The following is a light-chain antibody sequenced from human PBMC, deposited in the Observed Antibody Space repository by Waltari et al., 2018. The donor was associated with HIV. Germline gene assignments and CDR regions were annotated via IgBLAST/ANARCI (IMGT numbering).Light chain of an antibody. CDR3: QQYNNWPWFT. J-gene: IGKJ2*01. CDR2: GAS. V-gene: IGKV3-15*01. CDR1: RSVASN. Sequence: EIVMTQSPDTLSVSPGRTATLSCRASRSVASNLAWYQQKPGQTPRLLIYGASTRATGISPRFSGSGSGTNFALTITSLQSEDVAVYYCQQYNNWPWFTFGQGTKLEIK.